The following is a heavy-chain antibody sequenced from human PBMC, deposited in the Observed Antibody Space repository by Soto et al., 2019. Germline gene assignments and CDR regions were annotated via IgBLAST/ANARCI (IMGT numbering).Heavy chain of an antibody. CDR3: AKEGEQEGVRKRITIFGVVINYFDY. CDR1: GFTFSSYG. V-gene: IGHV3-30*18. J-gene: IGHJ4*02. D-gene: IGHD3-3*01. Sequence: GSLRLSCAASGFTFSSYGMHWVRQAPGKGLEWVAVISYDGSNKYYADSVKGRFTISRDNSKNTLYLQMNSLRAEDTAVYYCAKEGEQEGVRKRITIFGVVINYFDYWGQGTLVTVSS. CDR2: ISYDGSNK.